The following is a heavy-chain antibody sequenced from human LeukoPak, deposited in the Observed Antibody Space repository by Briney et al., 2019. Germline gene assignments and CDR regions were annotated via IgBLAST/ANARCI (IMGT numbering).Heavy chain of an antibody. J-gene: IGHJ4*02. V-gene: IGHV1-18*01. CDR1: GYTFTNYG. Sequence: ASVKVSCKASGYTFTNYGVTWVRQAPGQGLEWVGWISASNGNTNYAQKLQGRVTMTTETSTSTAYMELRSLRSDDTAVYYCARALSRGYSGYDYGLGYWGQGTLVTVSS. D-gene: IGHD5-12*01. CDR2: ISASNGNT. CDR3: ARALSRGYSGYDYGLGY.